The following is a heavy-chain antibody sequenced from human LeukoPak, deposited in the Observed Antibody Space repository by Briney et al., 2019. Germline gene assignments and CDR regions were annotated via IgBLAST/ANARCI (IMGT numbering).Heavy chain of an antibody. Sequence: GGSLRLSCAASGFTFSSYAMSWVRQAPGKGVEGVSAISGSGGSTYYADSVKGRFTISRDNSKNTLYLQMNSLRAEDTAVYYCAKGQYSAGATIFGVVSTPLDYWGQGTLVTVSP. CDR3: AKGQYSAGATIFGVVSTPLDY. CDR1: GFTFSSYA. V-gene: IGHV3-23*01. J-gene: IGHJ4*02. D-gene: IGHD3-3*01. CDR2: ISGSGGST.